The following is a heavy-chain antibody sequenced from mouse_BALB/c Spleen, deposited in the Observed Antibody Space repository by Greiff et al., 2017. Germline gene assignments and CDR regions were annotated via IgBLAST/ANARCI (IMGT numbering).Heavy chain of an antibody. D-gene: IGHD2-10*02. CDR2: INPSNGGT. CDR1: GYTFTSYY. V-gene: IGHV1S16*01. J-gene: IGHJ3*01. Sequence: VQLQQSGAELVKPGASVKLSCKASGYTFTSYYMYWVKQRPGQCLEWIGEINPSNGGTNFNEKFKSKATLTVDKSSSTAYMQLSSLTSEDSAVYYCTISLVWYQPGFAYWGQGTLVTVSA. CDR3: TISLVWYQPGFAY.